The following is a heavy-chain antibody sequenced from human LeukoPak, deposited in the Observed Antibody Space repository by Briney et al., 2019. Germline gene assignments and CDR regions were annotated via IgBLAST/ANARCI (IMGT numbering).Heavy chain of an antibody. V-gene: IGHV1-8*01. CDR2: MNPNSGNT. CDR1: GYTFTSYD. Sequence: ASVKVSCKASGYTFTSYDIKWVRQATGQGLEWMGWMNPNSGNTGYAQKFQGRVTMTRNTSISTAYMELSSLRSEDTAVYYCARGFVVVVAATPLNDAFDIWGQGTMVTVSS. CDR3: ARGFVVVVAATPLNDAFDI. J-gene: IGHJ3*02. D-gene: IGHD2-15*01.